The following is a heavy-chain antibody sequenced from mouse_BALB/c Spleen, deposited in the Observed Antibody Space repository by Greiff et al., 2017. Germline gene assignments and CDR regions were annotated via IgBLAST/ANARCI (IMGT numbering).Heavy chain of an antibody. Sequence: EVQLQQPGAELVKPGASVKLSCTASGFNIKDTYMHWVKQRPEQGLEWIGRIDPANGNTKYDPKFQGKATITADTSSNTAYLQLSSLTSEDTAVYYCARSTRYWYFDVWGAGTTVTVSS. CDR1: GFNIKDTY. J-gene: IGHJ1*01. CDR2: IDPANGNT. CDR3: ARSTRYWYFDV. V-gene: IGHV14-3*02.